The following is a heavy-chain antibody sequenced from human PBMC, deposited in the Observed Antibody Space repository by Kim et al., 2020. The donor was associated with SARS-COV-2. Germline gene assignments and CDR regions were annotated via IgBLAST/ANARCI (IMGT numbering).Heavy chain of an antibody. CDR3: ARREYSYAYYYYGMDV. CDR1: GGSISSSSYY. J-gene: IGHJ6*02. V-gene: IGHV4-39*01. CDR2: IYYSGST. D-gene: IGHD5-18*01. Sequence: SETLSLTCTVSGGSISSSSYYWGWIRQPPGKGLEWIGSIYYSGSTYYNPSLKSRVTISVDTSKNQFSLKLSSVTAADTAVYYCARREYSYAYYYYGMDVWGQGTTVTVSS.